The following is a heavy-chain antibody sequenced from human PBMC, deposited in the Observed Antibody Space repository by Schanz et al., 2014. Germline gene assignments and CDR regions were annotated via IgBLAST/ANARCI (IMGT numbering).Heavy chain of an antibody. J-gene: IGHJ3*02. D-gene: IGHD7-27*01. Sequence: EVQLVESGGGLVQPGGSLRLSCAASGFAFSDYGMHWVRQAPGKGLEWLSYISRDGTTSYYADSVKGRFTISRDNAKNSLYLEMTSLRGEDTAVYYCARENLNWEAFDIWGQGTVVTVSS. CDR1: GFAFSDYG. V-gene: IGHV3-48*04. CDR2: ISRDGTTS. CDR3: ARENLNWEAFDI.